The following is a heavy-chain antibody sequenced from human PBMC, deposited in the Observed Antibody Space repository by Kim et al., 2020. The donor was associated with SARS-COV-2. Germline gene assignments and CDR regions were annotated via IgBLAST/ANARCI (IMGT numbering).Heavy chain of an antibody. J-gene: IGHJ4*02. CDR2: LFYSATT. CDR1: GDSISSYF. CDR3: AKVRSTLIRAVIDY. Sequence: SETLSLTCTVSGDSISSYFWTWIRQPPGKGLEWIGYLFYSATTKYNPSLKSRVTISIDTSKNQLSLNLTSVTAADTAVYYCAKVRSTLIRAVIDYWCQGTLVTVSS. D-gene: IGHD6-19*01. V-gene: IGHV4-59*13.